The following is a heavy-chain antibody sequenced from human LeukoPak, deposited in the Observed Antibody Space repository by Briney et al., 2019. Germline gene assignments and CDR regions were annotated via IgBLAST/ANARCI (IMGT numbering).Heavy chain of an antibody. Sequence: GGSLRLSCASSGFTFSSYAMNWVRQAPGKGLEWVSGIVGSDGSTYYADSVKGRFTISRDNSKNTLYLQMNSLRAEDTAVYYCAKHSSSSSLWFGVMDVWGQGTTVTVSS. J-gene: IGHJ6*02. D-gene: IGHD3-10*01. V-gene: IGHV3-23*01. CDR2: IVGSDGST. CDR3: AKHSSSSSLWFGVMDV. CDR1: GFTFSSYA.